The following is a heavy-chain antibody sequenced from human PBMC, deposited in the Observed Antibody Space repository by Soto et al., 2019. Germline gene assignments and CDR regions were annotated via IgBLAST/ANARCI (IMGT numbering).Heavy chain of an antibody. CDR3: AKATTDDAFDI. D-gene: IGHD1-26*01. Sequence: SETLSLTCTVSGGSISSYYLSWIRQPPGKGLEWIGYIYYSGSTNYNPSLKSRVTISVDTSKNQFSLKLSSVTAADTAVYYCAKATTDDAFDIWGQGTMVTVSS. J-gene: IGHJ3*02. CDR1: GGSISSYY. CDR2: IYYSGST. V-gene: IGHV4-59*01.